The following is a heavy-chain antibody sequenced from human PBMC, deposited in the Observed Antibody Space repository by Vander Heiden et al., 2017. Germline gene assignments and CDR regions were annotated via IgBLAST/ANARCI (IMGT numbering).Heavy chain of an antibody. V-gene: IGHV3-33*01. CDR3: ARADFWSGRAYYGMDV. J-gene: IGHJ6*02. CDR1: GFNFSSSG. Sequence: QVQLVESGGGVVQPGRSLRRSCAASGFNFSSSGLHWVRQAPGNGLEWVAVIWYDGSNKYYADSVKGRFTISRDNSKNTLYLQMNSLRAEDTAVYYCARADFWSGRAYYGMDVWGQGTTVTVSS. CDR2: IWYDGSNK. D-gene: IGHD3-3*01.